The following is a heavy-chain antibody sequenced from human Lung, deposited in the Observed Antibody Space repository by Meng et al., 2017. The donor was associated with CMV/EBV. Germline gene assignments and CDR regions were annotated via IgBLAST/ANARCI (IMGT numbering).Heavy chain of an antibody. V-gene: IGHV4-59*01. CDR3: ARHGSGSYFYGMDV. Sequence: GSLRLXCTVSGGSISSYYWSWIRQPPGKGLEDIGYIYYSGSTSYNPSLKSRVTISVDTSKNQFSLKLSSVTAADTAVYYCARHGSGSYFYGMDVWGQGTRVTVSS. CDR2: IYYSGST. CDR1: GGSISSYY. J-gene: IGHJ6*02. D-gene: IGHD3-10*01.